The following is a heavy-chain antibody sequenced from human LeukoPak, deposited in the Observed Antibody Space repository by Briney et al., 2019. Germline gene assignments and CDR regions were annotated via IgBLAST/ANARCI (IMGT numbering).Heavy chain of an antibody. CDR3: ARLVSDFWSGYYTEYYFDY. V-gene: IGHV1-18*01. D-gene: IGHD3-3*01. CDR2: ISAYNGNT. Sequence: ASAKVSCKASGYTFTSYGISWVRQAPGQGLEWMGWISAYNGNTNYAQKLQGRVTMTTDTSTSTAYMELRSLRSDDTAVYYCARLVSDFWSGYYTEYYFDYWGQGTLVTVSS. J-gene: IGHJ4*02. CDR1: GYTFTSYG.